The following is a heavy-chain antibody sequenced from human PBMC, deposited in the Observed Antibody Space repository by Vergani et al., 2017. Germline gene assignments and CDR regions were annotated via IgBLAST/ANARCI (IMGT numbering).Heavy chain of an antibody. CDR2: INPNSGGT. J-gene: IGHJ6*02. CDR3: ARDSLLYDGAISIELKQWLVAADYYYGMDV. CDR1: GYTFTGYY. V-gene: IGHV1-2*02. D-gene: IGHD6-19*01. Sequence: QVQLVQSGAEVKKPGASVKVSCKASGYTFTGYYMHWVRQAPGQGLEWMGWINPNSGGTNYAQKFQGRVTMTRDTSISTAYMELSRLRSEDTAVYYCARDSLLYDGAISIELKQWLVAADYYYGMDVWGQGTTVTVSS.